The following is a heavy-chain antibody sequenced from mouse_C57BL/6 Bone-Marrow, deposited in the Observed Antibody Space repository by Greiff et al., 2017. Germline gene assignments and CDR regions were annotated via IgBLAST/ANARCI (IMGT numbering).Heavy chain of an antibody. CDR2: IRSKSNNYAT. CDR1: GFSFNTYA. J-gene: IGHJ2*01. Sequence: EVHLVESGGGLVQPKGSLKLSCAASGFSFNTYAMNWVRQAPGKGLEWVARIRSKSNNYATYYADSVKDRFTISRDDSESMLYLQMNNLKTEDTAMYYCVRVGDGSSFDYWGQGTTLTVSS. D-gene: IGHD1-1*01. V-gene: IGHV10-1*01. CDR3: VRVGDGSSFDY.